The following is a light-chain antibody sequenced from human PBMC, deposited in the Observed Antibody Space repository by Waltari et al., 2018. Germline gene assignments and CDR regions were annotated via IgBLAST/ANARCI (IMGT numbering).Light chain of an antibody. CDR2: STS. J-gene: IGKJ2*01. Sequence: DIRMTQSPSSLSASLGDRVTITCRASQSISSYVNWYQQKPGKAPKLLMYSTSSLQSGVPSRFSGSGSGTDFTLTVSSLQPEDFATYYCQQSFSTPYTFGQGPNWRSN. CDR3: QQSFSTPYT. CDR1: QSISSY. V-gene: IGKV1-39*01.